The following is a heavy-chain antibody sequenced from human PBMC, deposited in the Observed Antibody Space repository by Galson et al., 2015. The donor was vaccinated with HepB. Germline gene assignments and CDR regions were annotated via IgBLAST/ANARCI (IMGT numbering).Heavy chain of an antibody. D-gene: IGHD5-18*01. CDR1: GFTFSSYD. V-gene: IGHV3-30-3*01. J-gene: IGHJ3*02. CDR2: ISYDGSNK. Sequence: SCKASGFTFSSYDMHWVRQAPGKGLEWVAVISYDGSNKSYADNVQGRVTISRDNSKNTLYLQMNSLRAEDTAVYYCARPYPWEGLWRIQLSSDAFDIWGQGTMVTVSS. CDR3: ARPYPWEGLWRIQLSSDAFDI.